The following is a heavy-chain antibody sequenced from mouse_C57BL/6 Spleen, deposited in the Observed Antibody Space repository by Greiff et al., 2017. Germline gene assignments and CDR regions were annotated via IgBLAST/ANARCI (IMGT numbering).Heavy chain of an antibody. J-gene: IGHJ4*01. D-gene: IGHD2-4*01. CDR3: ARWAWPANYDYEDAMDY. Sequence: QVQLQQSGAELVRPGASVKLSCKASGYTFTDYYINWVKQRPGQGLEWIARIYPGSGNTYYNEKFKGKATLTAEKSSSTSYMQLSSLTSEDSAVYYCARWAWPANYDYEDAMDYWGQGTSVTVSS. CDR1: GYTFTDYY. CDR2: IYPGSGNT. V-gene: IGHV1-76*01.